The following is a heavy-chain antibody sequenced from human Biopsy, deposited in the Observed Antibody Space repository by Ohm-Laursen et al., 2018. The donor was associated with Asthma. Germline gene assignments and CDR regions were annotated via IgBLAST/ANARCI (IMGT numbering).Heavy chain of an antibody. CDR1: GGTFNTYV. J-gene: IGHJ4*02. Sequence: SVKVSCKSLGGTFNTYVIDWVRQAPGQGLEWMGGINSVFGTTTYPQKFQDRVTITADDSTSTVYMELSSLRSEDTAVYYCTRKAGSCISRTCYSLDFWGQGTLVTVSS. CDR3: TRKAGSCISRTCYSLDF. V-gene: IGHV1-69*13. D-gene: IGHD2-2*01. CDR2: INSVFGTT.